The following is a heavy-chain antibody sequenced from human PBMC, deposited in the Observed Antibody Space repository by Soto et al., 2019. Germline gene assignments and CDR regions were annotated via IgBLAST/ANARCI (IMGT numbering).Heavy chain of an antibody. CDR3: ANDLISCDTSITMVRGVPPSY. CDR1: GFTFSSYA. D-gene: IGHD3-10*01. J-gene: IGHJ4*02. V-gene: IGHV3-23*01. Sequence: EVQLLESGGGLVQPGGSLRLSCAASGFTFSSYAMSWVRQAPGKGLEWVSAISGSGGSTYYADSVKGRFTISRDNSKNTLYLQVISLRADDTAVYYCANDLISCDTSITMVRGVPPSYWGQGTLVTVSS. CDR2: ISGSGGST.